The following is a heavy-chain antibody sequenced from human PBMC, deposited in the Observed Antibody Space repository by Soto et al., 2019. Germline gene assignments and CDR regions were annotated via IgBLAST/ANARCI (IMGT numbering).Heavy chain of an antibody. CDR3: ARVELGVAPLGY. CDR2: INAVNGNT. V-gene: IGHV1-3*01. CDR1: GYTFTSYA. Sequence: ASVKVSCKASGYTFTSYAMHWVRQAPGQRLEWMGWINAVNGNTKYSQKFQGRVTITRDTSASTAYMELSSLRSEDTAVYYCARVELGVAPLGYWGQGNLVTVSS. D-gene: IGHD3-3*01. J-gene: IGHJ4*02.